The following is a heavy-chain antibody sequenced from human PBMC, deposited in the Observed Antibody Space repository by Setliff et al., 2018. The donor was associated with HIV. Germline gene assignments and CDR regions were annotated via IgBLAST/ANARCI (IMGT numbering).Heavy chain of an antibody. CDR1: GGSISNYY. Sequence: SETLSLTCTVSGGSISNYYWSWIRQPPGKGLEWIGYTSYTGTTKYNPSLKSRVTMAVDTSKNQFSVRLSSVSAADTAVYFCARHVARFDYDTGGYYVSHFDYWGQGTQVTVSS. D-gene: IGHD3-22*01. V-gene: IGHV4-59*01. CDR3: ARHVARFDYDTGGYYVSHFDY. CDR2: TSYTGTT. J-gene: IGHJ4*02.